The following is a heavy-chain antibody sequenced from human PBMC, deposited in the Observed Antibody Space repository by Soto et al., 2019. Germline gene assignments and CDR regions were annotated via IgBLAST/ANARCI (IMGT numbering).Heavy chain of an antibody. V-gene: IGHV4-31*03. J-gene: IGHJ4*02. CDR2: IYYSGST. CDR3: ARDTVVYCSGGSCYPH. D-gene: IGHD2-15*01. CDR1: GGSISSGGYY. Sequence: QVQLQESGPGLVKPSQTLSLTCTVSGGSISSGGYYWSWIRQHPGKGLEWIGYIYYSGSTYYNPSLKSRVTISVDTSKNQCSLKLSSVTAADTAVYYCARDTVVYCSGGSCYPHWGQGTLVTVSS.